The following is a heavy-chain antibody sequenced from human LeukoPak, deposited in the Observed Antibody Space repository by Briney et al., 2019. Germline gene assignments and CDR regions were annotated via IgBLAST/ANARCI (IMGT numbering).Heavy chain of an antibody. CDR1: GGTFSSYA. J-gene: IGHJ6*02. CDR3: ARDPLNCSGGSCYPSYYYYGMDV. D-gene: IGHD2-15*01. Sequence: SVKVSCKASGGTFSSYAISWVRQAPGQGLEWMGRIIPILGIANYAQKFQGRVTITADKSTSTAYMELSSLRSEDTAVYYCARDPLNCSGGSCYPSYYYYGMDVWGQGTTVTFSS. V-gene: IGHV1-69*04. CDR2: IIPILGIA.